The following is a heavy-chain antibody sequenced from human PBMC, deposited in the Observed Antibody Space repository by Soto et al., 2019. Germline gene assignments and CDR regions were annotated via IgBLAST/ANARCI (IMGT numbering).Heavy chain of an antibody. Sequence: QAQLVESGGGVVQPGRSLRLSCAASGFAFSSYGMDWVRQAPGTGLEWVAVISYDGSLQHYADSVQGRFTISRDNSKNMVLLQISSLRAEDTAVYYCVSDRGYGHASVPYSWGQGTLVSVSS. CDR3: VSDRGYGHASVPYS. D-gene: IGHD5-18*01. J-gene: IGHJ4*02. CDR1: GFAFSSYG. CDR2: ISYDGSLQ. V-gene: IGHV3-30*03.